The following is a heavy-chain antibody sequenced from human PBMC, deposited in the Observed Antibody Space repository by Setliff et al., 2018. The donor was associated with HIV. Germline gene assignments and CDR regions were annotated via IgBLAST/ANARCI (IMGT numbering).Heavy chain of an antibody. Sequence: ASVKVSCKAFGYTISAHGVSWVRHVPGHGLEWMGWISGDTGDIKYSQRFEGRLTMTTETSTNTAYMELRSLRSDDTAVYYCAIDGLSYNILPGSIAYFHSGMDVWGQGTTVTVSS. CDR1: GYTISAHG. D-gene: IGHD3-9*01. CDR2: ISGDTGDI. CDR3: AIDGLSYNILPGSIAYFHSGMDV. V-gene: IGHV1-18*01. J-gene: IGHJ6*02.